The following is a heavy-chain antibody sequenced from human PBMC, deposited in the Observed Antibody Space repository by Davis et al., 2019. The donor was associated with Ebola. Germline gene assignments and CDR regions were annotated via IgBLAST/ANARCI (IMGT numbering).Heavy chain of an antibody. Sequence: SATVSRKASGRTLSSYAISWVRQAPGQGLEWMGRIIPILGIANYAQKFQGRVTITADKSTSTAYMELSSLRSEDTAVYYCARVAGQQGTLRGWFDPWGQGTLVTVSS. CDR1: GRTLSSYA. V-gene: IGHV1-69*04. CDR3: ARVAGQQGTLRGWFDP. J-gene: IGHJ5*02. D-gene: IGHD6-13*01. CDR2: IIPILGIA.